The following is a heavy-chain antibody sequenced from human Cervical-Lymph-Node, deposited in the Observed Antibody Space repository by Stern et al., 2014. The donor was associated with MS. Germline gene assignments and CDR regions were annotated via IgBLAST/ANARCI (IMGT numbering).Heavy chain of an antibody. D-gene: IGHD1-26*01. CDR3: ARISLGSGIDY. Sequence: VQLVQSGAEVKKPGASVKVTCKTSENTFTGYYIHCVRQAPGQGLEWMGWINPNSGATNYAQRFQDRVSLTSDTSNSLAYMELDRLTSGDTAVYYCARISLGSGIDYWGQGSLVTVSS. CDR1: ENTFTGYY. J-gene: IGHJ4*02. V-gene: IGHV1-2*02. CDR2: INPNSGAT.